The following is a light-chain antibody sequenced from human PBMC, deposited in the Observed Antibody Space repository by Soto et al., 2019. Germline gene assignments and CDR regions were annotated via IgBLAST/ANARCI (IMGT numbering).Light chain of an antibody. V-gene: IGKV3D-15*01. CDR3: QQYNYWPPGT. CDR2: GAA. J-gene: IGKJ1*01. Sequence: EIVMTQSPATLSVSPGERATLSCRASHSVSRSLAWYQQKPGQAPRLLIYGAATRATGTPARFSGSGSGTDFTLTISNLQSEDFAVYFCQQYNYWPPGTFGQGTKVEIK. CDR1: HSVSRS.